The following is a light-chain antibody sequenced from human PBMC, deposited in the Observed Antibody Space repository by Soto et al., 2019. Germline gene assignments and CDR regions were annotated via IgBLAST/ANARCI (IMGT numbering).Light chain of an antibody. Sequence: EIAMTHSPATLSGSPGERATLSCRASQSVSSNLAWYQQKPGQAPRLLIYGASTRATGIPARFSGSGSGTEFTLTISSLQSEDFAVYYCQQYNNWPRTFGQGTKVDIK. CDR3: QQYNNWPRT. CDR2: GAS. CDR1: QSVSSN. J-gene: IGKJ1*01. V-gene: IGKV3-15*01.